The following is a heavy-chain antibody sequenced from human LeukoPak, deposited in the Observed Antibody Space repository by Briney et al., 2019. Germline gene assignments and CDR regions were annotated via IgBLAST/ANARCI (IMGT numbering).Heavy chain of an antibody. J-gene: IGHJ4*02. CDR3: ARGGSDSSRYWLY. V-gene: IGHV3-7*01. Sequence: GSLTLSCAASGFTFSDLWMTWVRQAPGKGPEWVATIEPDGSVKYYVDPVKGRFTISRDNADNSLYLQMNSLRGEDTAVYFCARGGSDSSRYWLYWGQGTLVTVSS. D-gene: IGHD6-25*01. CDR2: IEPDGSVK. CDR1: GFTFSDLW.